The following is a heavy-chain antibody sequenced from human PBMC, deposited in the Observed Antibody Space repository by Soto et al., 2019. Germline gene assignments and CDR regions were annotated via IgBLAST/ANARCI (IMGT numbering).Heavy chain of an antibody. V-gene: IGHV1-69*06. J-gene: IGHJ5*02. CDR1: GGTFSSYA. CDR3: ARDVVADTRGWFDP. D-gene: IGHD2-15*01. CDR2: IIPIFGTA. Sequence: QVQLVQSGAEVKKPGSSVKVSCKASGGTFSSYAISWVRQAPGQGLEWMGGIIPIFGTANYAQKFQGRVTISAEKSTSTGYMELSRLRSQDTAVYYCARDVVADTRGWFDPWGQGTLVTVSS.